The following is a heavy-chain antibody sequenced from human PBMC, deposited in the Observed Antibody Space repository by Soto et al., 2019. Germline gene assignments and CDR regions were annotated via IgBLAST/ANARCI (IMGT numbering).Heavy chain of an antibody. CDR1: GFTFSSYA. D-gene: IGHD6-19*01. CDR2: ISYDGSNK. Sequence: GGSLRLSCAASGFTFSSYATHWVRQAPGKGLEWVAAISYDGSNKYYADSVKGRFTISRDNSKNTLYLQMNSLRAEDTAVYYCASLYCCGCYYHDDLAVCGQGTTVIVYS. J-gene: IGHJ6*02. V-gene: IGHV3-30-3*01. CDR3: ASLYCCGCYYHDDLAV.